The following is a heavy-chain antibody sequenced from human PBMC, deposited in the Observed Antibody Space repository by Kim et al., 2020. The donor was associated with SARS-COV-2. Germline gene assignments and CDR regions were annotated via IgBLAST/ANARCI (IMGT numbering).Heavy chain of an antibody. D-gene: IGHD6-13*01. V-gene: IGHV3-9*01. CDR2: ISWNSGSI. CDR1: GFTFDDYA. CDR3: AKDIWQLVRDSAFDI. Sequence: GGSLRLSCAASGFTFDDYAMHWVRQAPGKGLEWVSGISWNSGSIGYADSVKGRFTISRDNAKNSLYLQMNSLRAEDTALYYCAKDIWQLVRDSAFDIWGQGTMVTVSS. J-gene: IGHJ3*02.